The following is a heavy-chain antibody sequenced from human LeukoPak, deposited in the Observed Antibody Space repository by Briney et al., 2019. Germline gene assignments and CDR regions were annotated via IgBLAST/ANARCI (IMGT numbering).Heavy chain of an antibody. CDR2: IKHDEIEK. J-gene: IGHJ4*02. D-gene: IGHD4-17*01. CDR1: GFTFNNYW. CDR3: TRVPYGDYWSSDY. V-gene: IGHV3-7*01. Sequence: GALVLSCAASGFTFNNYWMSWVRQAPGKGLEWVANIKHDEIEKYYVDSVKGRFTISRDNAKNSLFLQMNSLRVEDTAIYYCTRVPYGDYWSSDYWGQGTLVTVSS.